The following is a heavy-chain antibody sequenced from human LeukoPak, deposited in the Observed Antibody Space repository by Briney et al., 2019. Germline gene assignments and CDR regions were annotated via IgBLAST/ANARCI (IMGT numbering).Heavy chain of an antibody. CDR2: IIPMLGKT. V-gene: IGHV1-69*04. CDR1: GGTFDNYA. CDR3: ARGLFGGFAAAPFDH. Sequence: ASVKVSFKASGGTFDNYAVNWVREAPGLGLEWMGRIIPMLGKTNSAQKFRDRVTFTADKSTGTAYMELTHLRPDDTAVYFCARGLFGGFAAAPFDHWGQGTLVTVSP. D-gene: IGHD2-2*01. J-gene: IGHJ4*02.